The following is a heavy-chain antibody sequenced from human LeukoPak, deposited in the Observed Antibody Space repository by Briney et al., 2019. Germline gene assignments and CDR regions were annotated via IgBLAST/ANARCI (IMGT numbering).Heavy chain of an antibody. J-gene: IGHJ4*02. V-gene: IGHV3-74*01. D-gene: IGHD3-22*01. CDR2: INSDGNST. CDR3: ARTYYYDSSVDY. CDR1: GFTFSSYW. Sequence: GGSLRLSCAASGFTFSSYWMHWVRQAPGKGLVWVSRINSDGNSTSYADSVKGRFTISRDNAKNTLYLQMNSLRAEDTAVYYCARTYYYDSSVDYWGQGTLVTVSS.